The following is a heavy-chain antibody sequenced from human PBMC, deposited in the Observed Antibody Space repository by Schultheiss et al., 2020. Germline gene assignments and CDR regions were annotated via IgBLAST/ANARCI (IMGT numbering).Heavy chain of an antibody. D-gene: IGHD2-21*02. CDR3: ARAFPTHIVVVTADIDI. V-gene: IGHV4-61*02. Sequence: SETLSLTCTVSGGSISSGSYYWSWIRQPAGKGLEWIGRIYTSGSTNYNPSLKSRVTISVDTSKNQFSLKLSSVTAADTAVYYCARAFPTHIVVVTADIDIWGQGTMVTVSS. CDR2: IYTSGST. J-gene: IGHJ3*02. CDR1: GGSISSGSYY.